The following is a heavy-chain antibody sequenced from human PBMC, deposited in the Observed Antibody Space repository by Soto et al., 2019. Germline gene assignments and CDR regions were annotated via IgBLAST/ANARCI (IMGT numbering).Heavy chain of an antibody. J-gene: IGHJ5*02. V-gene: IGHV3-23*01. D-gene: IGHD2-2*01. Sequence: GGSLRLSCAASGFTFSSYAMSWVRQAPGKGLEWVSAISGSGGSTYYADSVKGRFTISRDNSKNTLYLQMNSLRAEDTAVYYCAKDPYCSSTSCLSWFDPWGQGTLVTVSS. CDR1: GFTFSSYA. CDR3: AKDPYCSSTSCLSWFDP. CDR2: ISGSGGST.